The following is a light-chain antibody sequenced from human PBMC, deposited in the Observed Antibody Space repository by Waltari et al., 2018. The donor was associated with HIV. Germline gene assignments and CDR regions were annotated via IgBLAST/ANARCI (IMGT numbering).Light chain of an antibody. CDR3: CSYAGSSTFV. CDR2: EVS. CDR1: SSDVGSYNL. Sequence: QSALTQPASVSGSPGQSITISCTGTSSDVGSYNLVSWYQHHPGKAPNLMIYEVSKRPSGVSNRFSGSKSGNTASLTISGLQAEDEADYYCCSYAGSSTFVFGGGTKLTVL. V-gene: IGLV2-23*02. J-gene: IGLJ2*01.